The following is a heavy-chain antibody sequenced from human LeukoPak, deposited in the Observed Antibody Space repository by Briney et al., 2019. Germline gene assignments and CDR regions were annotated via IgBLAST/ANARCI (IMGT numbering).Heavy chain of an antibody. D-gene: IGHD3-22*01. CDR2: ISGSGGST. J-gene: IGHJ3*02. Sequence: GGSLRLSCAASGFTFSSYGMSWVRQAPGKGLEWVSAISGSGGSTYYADSVKGRFTISRDNSKNTLYLQMNSLRAEDTAVYYCAKDLGYYDSSGYYPGAFDIWGQGTMVTVSS. CDR1: GFTFSSYG. CDR3: AKDLGYYDSSGYYPGAFDI. V-gene: IGHV3-23*01.